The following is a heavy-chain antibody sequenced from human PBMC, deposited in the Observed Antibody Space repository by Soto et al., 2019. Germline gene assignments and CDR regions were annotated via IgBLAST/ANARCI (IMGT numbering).Heavy chain of an antibody. CDR3: ARDGRASGWAI. D-gene: IGHD6-19*01. CDR1: GYTFTDYY. Sequence: ASVKVSCKASGYTFTDYYIYWVRQAPGQGREWMGWINPNIGDTKYAQQFQGRVTMTRDTSISPAYMELQSLRSDDTAMYYCARDGRASGWAIWGQGTLVTVSS. V-gene: IGHV1-2*02. J-gene: IGHJ4*02. CDR2: INPNIGDT.